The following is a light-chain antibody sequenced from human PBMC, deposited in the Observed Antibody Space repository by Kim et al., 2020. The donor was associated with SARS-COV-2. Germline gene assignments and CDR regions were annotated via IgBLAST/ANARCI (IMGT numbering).Light chain of an antibody. V-gene: IGLV2-14*03. CDR2: DVN. CDR1: SSNIGSYNY. CDR3: SSFTTRSTLV. J-gene: IGLJ3*02. Sequence: QSTSNSCTGTSSNIGSYNYVSLHQQHPGKAPKLMIYDVNKRPSGISSRFSGSKSGSTASLTISGLQAEDEADYYCSSFTTRSTLVFGGGTKVTVL.